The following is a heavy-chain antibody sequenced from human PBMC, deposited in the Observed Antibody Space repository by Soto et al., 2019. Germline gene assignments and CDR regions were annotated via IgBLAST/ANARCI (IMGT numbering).Heavy chain of an antibody. CDR2: ILSSGGT. CDR3: AKGFSTGLYVDS. D-gene: IGHD6-19*01. J-gene: IGHJ5*01. CDR1: GGSIHDIDSY. Sequence: QVQLQESGPGLVMPSQTLSLTCTVSGGSIHDIDSYWTWIRQPPGKTLEWVGFILSSGGTSTNPSLRSRLSMSVDTSKNQFSMRLTSVTAADTGVYFCAKGFSTGLYVDSWGRGAQVTVSS. V-gene: IGHV4-61*08.